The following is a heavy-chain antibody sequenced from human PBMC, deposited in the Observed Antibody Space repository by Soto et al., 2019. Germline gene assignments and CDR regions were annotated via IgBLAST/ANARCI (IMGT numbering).Heavy chain of an antibody. D-gene: IGHD2-8*02. J-gene: IGHJ4*02. Sequence: QVQLQQWGAGLLKPSETLSLTCAVYGGSFSGYYWTWIRQPPGTGLEWSGEINNSGSTTSNPSLTSRVTISVDTSTSQFSLTLTSVTAADPAVYYCARDKITGLFAYWCQGTLVTVSS. V-gene: IGHV4-34*01. CDR1: GGSFSGYY. CDR2: INNSGST. CDR3: ARDKITGLFAY.